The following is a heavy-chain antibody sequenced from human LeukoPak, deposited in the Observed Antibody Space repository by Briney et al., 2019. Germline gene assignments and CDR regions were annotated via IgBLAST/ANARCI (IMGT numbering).Heavy chain of an antibody. D-gene: IGHD2-2*01. J-gene: IGHJ3*02. V-gene: IGHV5-51*01. CDR1: GYSFTNYW. CDR2: IYPGDSDT. Sequence: GESLKISCKGSGYSFTNYWIGWVRQMPGKGLEWMGIIYPGDSDTRYSPSFQGQVTISADKSISTAYLQWSSLKASDTAMYYCARLPGYCSSTSCSSDAFDIWGQGTMVTVSS. CDR3: ARLPGYCSSTSCSSDAFDI.